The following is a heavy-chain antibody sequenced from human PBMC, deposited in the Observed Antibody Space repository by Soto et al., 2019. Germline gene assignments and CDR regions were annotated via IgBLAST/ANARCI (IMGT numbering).Heavy chain of an antibody. V-gene: IGHV4-39*07. CDR2: IASNGLT. D-gene: IGHD2-2*01. J-gene: IGHJ6*02. CDR1: GASMIRSFYN. CDR3: ARFVRSCSGTTSYSREDA. Sequence: SETLSLTCTVYGASMIRSFYNWAWIRQPPGKGLEWIAIIASNGLTYYNPSLKSRFTISVDPFKNQFSLRLSSVIVADTAVYHCARFVRSCSGTTSYSREDAWGRGTTVTAP.